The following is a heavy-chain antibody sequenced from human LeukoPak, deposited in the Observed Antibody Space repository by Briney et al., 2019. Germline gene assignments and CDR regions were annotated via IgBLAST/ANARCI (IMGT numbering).Heavy chain of an antibody. V-gene: IGHV1-24*01. D-gene: IGHD6-6*01. CDR2: FDPEDGET. CDR1: GYTLTELS. Sequence: ASVKVSCKXSGYTLTELSMHWVRQAPGKGLEWMGGFDPEDGETIYAQKFQGRVTMTEDTSTDTAYMELSSLRSEDTAVYYCAIGSVYSSSSGIDYWGQGTLVTVSS. J-gene: IGHJ4*02. CDR3: AIGSVYSSSSGIDY.